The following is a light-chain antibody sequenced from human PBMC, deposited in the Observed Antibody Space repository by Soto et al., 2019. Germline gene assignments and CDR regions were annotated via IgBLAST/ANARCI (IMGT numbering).Light chain of an antibody. CDR2: EVS. CDR1: SSDVGAYNY. CDR3: SSYAGSNTFV. V-gene: IGLV2-8*01. Sequence: QSALTQPPSASGSPGQSATISCTGTSSDVGAYNYVSWYQQHPGKAPKLMIYEVSQRPSGVPDRFSGSKSGNTASLTVSGLQAEDEADYYCSSYAGSNTFVFWTGTKLTVL. J-gene: IGLJ1*01.